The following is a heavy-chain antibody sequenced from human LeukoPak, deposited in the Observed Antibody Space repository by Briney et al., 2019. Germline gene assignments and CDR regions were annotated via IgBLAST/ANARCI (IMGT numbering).Heavy chain of an antibody. J-gene: IGHJ4*02. CDR3: AQDTRGAVAVLFGY. V-gene: IGHV3-9*01. D-gene: IGHD6-19*01. Sequence: GGSLRLSCAASGFTFDDYAMHWVRQAPGKGLEWVSGISWNSGSIGYADSVKGRFTISRDNAKNSLYLQMNSLRAEDTALYYCAQDTRGAVAVLFGYGGQGTLVTVSS. CDR2: ISWNSGSI. CDR1: GFTFDDYA.